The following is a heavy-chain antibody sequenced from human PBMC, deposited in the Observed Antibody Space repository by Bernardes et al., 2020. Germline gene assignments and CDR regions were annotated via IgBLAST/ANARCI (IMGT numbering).Heavy chain of an antibody. V-gene: IGHV1-18*01. CDR3: ARDANEYCGSTSCYTVLFDY. J-gene: IGHJ4*02. CDR1: GYIFTSYG. D-gene: IGHD2-2*02. CDR2: VSAYNGST. Sequence: VNVSCKATGYIFTSYGISWVRQAPGQRLEWMGLVSAYNGSTKYAKKLQGRVTMTTDTSTSTAYMELRSLRSDDTAVYYCARDANEYCGSTSCYTVLFDYWGQGTLVTVSS.